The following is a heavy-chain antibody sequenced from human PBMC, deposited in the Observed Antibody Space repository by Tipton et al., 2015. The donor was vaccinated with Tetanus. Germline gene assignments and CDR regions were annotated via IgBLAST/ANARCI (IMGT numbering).Heavy chain of an antibody. CDR2: IYYSGST. CDR1: GGSISSGGYY. J-gene: IGHJ6*02. V-gene: IGHV4-31*03. Sequence: TLSLTCTVSGGSISSGGYYWSWIRQHPGKGLEWIGYIYYSGSTYYNPSLKSRVTISVDTSKNQFSLKLSSVTAADTAVYYCARDSRIQDYGDPLTYYYYGMDVWGQGTTVTVSS. D-gene: IGHD4-17*01. CDR3: ARDSRIQDYGDPLTYYYYGMDV.